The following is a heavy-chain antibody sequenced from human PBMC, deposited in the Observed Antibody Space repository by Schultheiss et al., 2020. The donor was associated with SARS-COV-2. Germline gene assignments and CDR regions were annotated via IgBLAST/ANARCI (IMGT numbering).Heavy chain of an antibody. V-gene: IGHV5-51*01. CDR2: IYPGDSDT. CDR3: ASSLLGYCSGGSCYPYYYYGMDV. Sequence: GGSLRLSCKGSGYSFTSYWIGWVRQMPGKGLEWMGIIYPGDSDTRYSPSFQGQVTISADKSISTAYLQWSSLKASDTAMYYCASSLLGYCSGGSCYPYYYYGMDVWGQGTTVTVSS. CDR1: GYSFTSYW. J-gene: IGHJ6*02. D-gene: IGHD2-15*01.